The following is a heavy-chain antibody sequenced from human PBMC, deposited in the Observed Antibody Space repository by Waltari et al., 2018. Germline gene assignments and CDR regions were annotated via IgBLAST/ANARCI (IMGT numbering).Heavy chain of an antibody. CDR2: IYYSGST. J-gene: IGHJ2*01. CDR3: ARGAVVVPAAPSWYFDL. D-gene: IGHD2-2*01. Sequence: QVQLQESGPGLVKHSQTLSLTCPVSGGSIRSGDYYWSWIRQPPGKGLEWIGYIYYSGSTYYNPSLKSRVTISVDTSKNQFSLKLSSVTAADTAVYYCARGAVVVPAAPSWYFDLWGRGTLVTVSS. V-gene: IGHV4-30-4*08. CDR1: GGSIRSGDYY.